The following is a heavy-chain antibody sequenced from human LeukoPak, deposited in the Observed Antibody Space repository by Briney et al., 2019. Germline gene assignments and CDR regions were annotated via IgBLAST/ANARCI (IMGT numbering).Heavy chain of an antibody. CDR3: AQMGYYGSGSYAFDP. V-gene: IGHV4-34*01. Sequence: SETLSLTCAVYGGSFSGYYWGWIRQPPGKGLEWIGSIYYSGSTNYNPSLKSRVTMSVDTSKNQFSLKLSSVTAADTAVYYCAQMGYYGSGSYAFDPWGQGTLVTVSS. D-gene: IGHD3-10*01. CDR1: GGSFSGYY. CDR2: IYYSGST. J-gene: IGHJ5*02.